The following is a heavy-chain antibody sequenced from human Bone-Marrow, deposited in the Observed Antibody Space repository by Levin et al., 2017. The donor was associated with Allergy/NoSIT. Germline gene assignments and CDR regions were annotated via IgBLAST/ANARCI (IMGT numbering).Heavy chain of an antibody. CDR2: IGSSSSTI. V-gene: IGHV3-48*04. CDR3: VRGGSHYYDSNGPRDFDY. Sequence: GGSLRLSCVASGFTFSRYSITWVRQAPGKGPEWISYIGSSSSTIYYADSVKGRFTISRDNAKNSLYLQMTRLRTEDSAVYYCVRGGSHYYDSNGPRDFDYWGPGTLVTVSS. J-gene: IGHJ4*02. CDR1: GFTFSRYS. D-gene: IGHD3-22*01.